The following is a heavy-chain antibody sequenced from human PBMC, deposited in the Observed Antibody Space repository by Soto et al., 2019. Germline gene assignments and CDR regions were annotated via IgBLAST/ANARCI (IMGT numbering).Heavy chain of an antibody. CDR3: ARAFRGDSYGLKGYYFDY. Sequence: HPGGSLRLSSAVSGLSVSSNYMSWFRQAKGKGLEWVSVIYSGGSTYYADSVKGRFTISRDNSKNTLYLQMNSLRAEDTAVYYCARAFRGDSYGLKGYYFDYWCQGTLVTVSS. CDR1: GLSVSSNY. V-gene: IGHV3-53*01. CDR2: IYSGGST. J-gene: IGHJ4*02. D-gene: IGHD5-18*01.